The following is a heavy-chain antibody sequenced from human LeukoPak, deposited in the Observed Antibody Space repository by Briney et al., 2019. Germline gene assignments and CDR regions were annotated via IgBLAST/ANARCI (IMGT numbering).Heavy chain of an antibody. CDR3: ARHRLYCSSTSCYDYYYMDV. Sequence: GESLKISCKGSGYSFTSYWIGWVRQMPGKGLEWMGIIYPGDSETRYSPSFQGQVTISADKSICTAYLQWSSLKASDTAMYYCARHRLYCSSTSCYDYYYMDVWGKGTTVTVSS. V-gene: IGHV5-51*01. D-gene: IGHD2-2*01. CDR1: GYSFTSYW. CDR2: IYPGDSET. J-gene: IGHJ6*03.